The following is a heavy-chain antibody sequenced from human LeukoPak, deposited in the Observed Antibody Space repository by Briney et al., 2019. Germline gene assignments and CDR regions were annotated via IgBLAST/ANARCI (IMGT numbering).Heavy chain of an antibody. D-gene: IGHD1-26*01. CDR2: ISSSSSYI. CDR1: GFTFSSYS. V-gene: IGHV3-21*01. Sequence: PGGSLRLSYAASGFTFSSYSMNWVRQAPGKGLEWVSSISSSSSYIYYADSVKGRFTISRDNAKNSLYLQMNSLRAEDTAVYYCARVTGSRPYDYWGQGTLVTVSS. J-gene: IGHJ4*02. CDR3: ARVTGSRPYDY.